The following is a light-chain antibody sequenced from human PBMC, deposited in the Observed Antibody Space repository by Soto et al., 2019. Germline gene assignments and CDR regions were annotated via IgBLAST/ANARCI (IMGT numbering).Light chain of an antibody. V-gene: IGKV3-11*01. CDR2: DAS. CDR3: QQRSNGFT. Sequence: EIVLTQSPATLSLSPGERATLSCRASQSVSSYLAWYQQKPGQAPRLLIYDASNRATGIPARFSGSGSGPDFTLTISSLEPEDFAFYYCQQRSNGFTFGPGTKVDIK. J-gene: IGKJ3*01. CDR1: QSVSSY.